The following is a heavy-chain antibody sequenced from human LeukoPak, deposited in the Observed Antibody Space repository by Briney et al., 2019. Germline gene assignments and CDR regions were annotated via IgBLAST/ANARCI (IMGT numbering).Heavy chain of an antibody. CDR1: GGSISSSTYY. CDR2: IYYSGST. J-gene: IGHJ4*02. V-gene: IGHV4-39*01. CDR3: ARHSRGPAAGPAFDY. D-gene: IGHD6-13*01. Sequence: SETLSLTCTVSGGSISSSTYYWGWIRQPPGKGLEWIGSIYYSGSTYYNPSLKSRVTISVDTPKNQFSLSSVTAADTAVYYCARHSRGPAAGPAFDYRGQGTLVTVSS.